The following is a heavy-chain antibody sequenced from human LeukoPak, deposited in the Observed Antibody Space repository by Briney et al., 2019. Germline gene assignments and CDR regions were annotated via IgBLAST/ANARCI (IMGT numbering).Heavy chain of an antibody. CDR3: AKVVGIVATNLIDY. CDR1: GFTFSSYA. Sequence: PGGSLRLSCAASGFTFSSYAMSWVRQSPGKGLEWVSAISSCGGGNTYFADSVKVRFTIAKADSKNTLHLLLKSLRNAATAEYSCAKVVGIVATNLIDYWGQGTLLSVSS. D-gene: IGHD5-12*01. CDR2: ISSCGGGNT. V-gene: IGHV3-23*01. J-gene: IGHJ4*02.